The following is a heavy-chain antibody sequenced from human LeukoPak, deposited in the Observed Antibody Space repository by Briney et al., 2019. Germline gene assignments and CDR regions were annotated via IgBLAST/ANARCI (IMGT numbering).Heavy chain of an antibody. D-gene: IGHD5-12*01. V-gene: IGHV3-9*01. Sequence: PGRSLRLSCAASGFTFDDYAMHWVRQAPGKGLEWVSGISWNSGSIGYADSVKGRFTISRDNAKNSLYLQMNSLRAEDTALYYCAKEIYDAFDYWGQGTLVTVSS. J-gene: IGHJ4*02. CDR3: AKEIYDAFDY. CDR2: ISWNSGSI. CDR1: GFTFDDYA.